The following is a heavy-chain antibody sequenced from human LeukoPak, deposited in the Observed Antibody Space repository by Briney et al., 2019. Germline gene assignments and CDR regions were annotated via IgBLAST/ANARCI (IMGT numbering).Heavy chain of an antibody. CDR2: IKQDGSEK. V-gene: IGHV3-7*01. CDR3: ARATYDFWSGYRPSYFDY. D-gene: IGHD3-3*01. CDR1: GFTFSSYW. J-gene: IGHJ4*02. Sequence: GGSLRLSCAASGFTFSSYWMSWVRQAPGKGLEWVANIKQDGSEKYYVDSVKGRFTISRDNAKNSLYLQMNSLRAEDTAVCYCARATYDFWSGYRPSYFDYWGQGTLVTVSS.